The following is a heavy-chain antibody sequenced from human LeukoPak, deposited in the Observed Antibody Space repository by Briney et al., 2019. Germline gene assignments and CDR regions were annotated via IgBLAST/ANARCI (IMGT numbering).Heavy chain of an antibody. Sequence: PGGSLSLSCAASGFTFSTYNMNWVRQAPGKGLEWVSGISWNSGNINYADSVKGRFTISRDNAKNSLYLQMNSLRHEDMALYYCAKGYSSSFYYYMDAWGKGTTVTISS. V-gene: IGHV3-9*03. J-gene: IGHJ6*03. CDR1: GFTFSTYN. D-gene: IGHD6-6*01. CDR2: ISWNSGNI. CDR3: AKGYSSSFYYYMDA.